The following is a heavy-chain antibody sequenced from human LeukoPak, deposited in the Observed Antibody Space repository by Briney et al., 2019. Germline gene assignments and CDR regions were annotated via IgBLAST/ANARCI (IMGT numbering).Heavy chain of an antibody. Sequence: GGSLRLSCAASGFTFSSYSMNWVRQAPGKGLEWVSSISSSSSYIYYADSVKGRFTISRNNAKNSLYLQMNSLRAEDTAVYYCAKNSAAVVGWFDPWGQGTLVTVSS. J-gene: IGHJ5*02. CDR3: AKNSAAVVGWFDP. V-gene: IGHV3-21*01. CDR2: ISSSSSYI. CDR1: GFTFSSYS. D-gene: IGHD2-15*01.